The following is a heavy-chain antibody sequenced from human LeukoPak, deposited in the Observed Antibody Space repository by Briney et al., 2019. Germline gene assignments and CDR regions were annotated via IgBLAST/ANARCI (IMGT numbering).Heavy chain of an antibody. CDR1: GGSISSSPYY. CDR3: ARGLGLAAAGTGYFDY. J-gene: IGHJ4*02. V-gene: IGHV4-61*02. CDR2: ISTTGST. D-gene: IGHD6-13*01. Sequence: KPSQTLSLTCTVSGGSISSSPYYWTWIRQPAGKGLEWIGRISTTGSTDYNPSLKSRVTISLNMSKNQFSLKLSSVTAADTAVYYCARGLGLAAAGTGYFDYWGQGTLVTVSS.